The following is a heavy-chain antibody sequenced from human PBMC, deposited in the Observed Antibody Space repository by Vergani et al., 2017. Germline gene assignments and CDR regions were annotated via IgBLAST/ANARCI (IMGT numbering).Heavy chain of an antibody. Sequence: QVQLQESGPGLVKPSETLTLTCDVSDSSIMTNPYWGWFRQSPGKGLEWIGCINHSGDTHYNSSLKIRVSISIVSSSKFSLSLTSVTAADTAIYYCAIHRGSGCFFPSSYFYGMDVWGHGTTVTVS. J-gene: IGHJ6*02. CDR1: DSSIMTNPY. CDR3: AIHRGSGCFFPSSYFYGMDV. D-gene: IGHD3-10*01. CDR2: INHSGDT. V-gene: IGHV4-38-2*01.